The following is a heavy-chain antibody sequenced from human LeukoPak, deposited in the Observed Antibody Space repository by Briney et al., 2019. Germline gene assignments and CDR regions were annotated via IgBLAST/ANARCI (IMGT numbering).Heavy chain of an antibody. CDR3: ARGGGGYTLYSFDY. V-gene: IGHV4-30-4*08. D-gene: IGHD3-22*01. CDR2: IYFSGSR. J-gene: IGHJ4*02. CDR1: GASIRSGDHH. Sequence: PSQTLSLTCSVSGASIRSGDHHWSWLRQSPGKGLEWIGYIYFSGSRSSNPSLRSRLTISVDTSKNQFSLKLNSVTAADTTLYYCARGGGGYTLYSFDYWGQGALVTVSS.